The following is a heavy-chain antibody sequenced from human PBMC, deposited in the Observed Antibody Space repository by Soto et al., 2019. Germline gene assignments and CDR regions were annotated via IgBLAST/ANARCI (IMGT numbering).Heavy chain of an antibody. CDR1: GVRFADYS. V-gene: IGHV3-9*01. CDR2: ISWNSANT. CDR3: AKDRRGYSYGVFDY. D-gene: IGHD5-18*01. Sequence: SLRLSCSASGVRFADYSLHWVRQVPGRGLEWVSGISWNSANTVYADSVRGRFTVSRDNAKISLYLQMNSLRAEDTAFYYCAKDRRGYSYGVFDYWGQGTLVTVSS. J-gene: IGHJ4*02.